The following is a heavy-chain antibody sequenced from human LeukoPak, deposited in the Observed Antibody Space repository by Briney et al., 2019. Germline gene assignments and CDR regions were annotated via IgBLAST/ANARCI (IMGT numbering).Heavy chain of an antibody. CDR3: AAVGGYSGVDY. V-gene: IGHV1-58*02. CDR1: GFTFTSSA. CDR2: IVVGSGNT. D-gene: IGHD2-15*01. Sequence: SVKLSCKASGFTFTSSAMRWVRQAPGQRLEWIGWIVVGSGNTNYAQKFQERVTITRDMSTSTAYMELSSLRSEDTAVYYCAAVGGYSGVDYWGQGTLVTVSS. J-gene: IGHJ4*02.